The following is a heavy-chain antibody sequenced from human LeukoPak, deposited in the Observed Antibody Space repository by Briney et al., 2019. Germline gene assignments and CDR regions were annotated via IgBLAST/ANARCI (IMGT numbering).Heavy chain of an antibody. D-gene: IGHD3-10*01. Sequence: PGGSLRLSCAASGFTFSSYAMSWVRQAPGKGLEWVSAISGSGGSTYYADSVKGRFTISRDNSKNTLYLQMNSLRAEDTAVYYCAKEQAYYYGSGSYDWFDPWGQGTLLTVSS. CDR2: ISGSGGST. V-gene: IGHV3-23*01. J-gene: IGHJ5*02. CDR1: GFTFSSYA. CDR3: AKEQAYYYGSGSYDWFDP.